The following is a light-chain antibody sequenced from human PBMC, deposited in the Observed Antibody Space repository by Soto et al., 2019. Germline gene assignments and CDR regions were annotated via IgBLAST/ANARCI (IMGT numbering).Light chain of an antibody. J-gene: IGKJ1*01. CDR2: GVS. CDR1: QSVRSN. Sequence: EIVMTQSPATLSVSPGERATLSCRASQSVRSNLAWYQQKPGQAPRLLIYGVSTRATGIPARFSGSGSGTEVTLTISSLQSEDFAVYCCQQYNSWPPTFGQGTKVEFK. CDR3: QQYNSWPPT. V-gene: IGKV3-15*01.